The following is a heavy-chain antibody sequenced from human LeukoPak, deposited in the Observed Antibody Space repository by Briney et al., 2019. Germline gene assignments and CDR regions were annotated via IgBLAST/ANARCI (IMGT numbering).Heavy chain of an antibody. D-gene: IGHD2-2*01. J-gene: IGHJ6*02. V-gene: IGHV6-1*01. Sequence: SQTLSLTCAISGDSVSSNSAAWNWIRQSPSRGLEWLGRTYYRSKWYNDYAVSVKSRITINPDTSKNQFSLQLNSVTPEDTAVYYCARDKTRYCSSTSCYYGMDVWGQGTTVTVSS. CDR1: GDSVSSNSAA. CDR3: ARDKTRYCSSTSCYYGMDV. CDR2: TYYRSKWYN.